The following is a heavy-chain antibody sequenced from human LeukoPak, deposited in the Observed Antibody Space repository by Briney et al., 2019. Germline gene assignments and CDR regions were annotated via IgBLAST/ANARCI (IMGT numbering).Heavy chain of an antibody. CDR2: ISYSGST. CDR1: GDSISNYY. D-gene: IGHD1-14*01. V-gene: IGHV4-59*01. CDR3: ARAVVGGIPTLIQY. J-gene: IGHJ1*01. Sequence: SETLSLTCSVSGDSISNYYWSWIRQPPGKGLEWIGYISYSGSTDYNPSLKSRVTISVDTSKNQFSLKLSSVTAADTAVYYCARAVVGGIPTLIQYWGQGTLVTVSS.